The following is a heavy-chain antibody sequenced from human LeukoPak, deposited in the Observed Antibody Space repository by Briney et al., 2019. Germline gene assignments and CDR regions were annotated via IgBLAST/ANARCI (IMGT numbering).Heavy chain of an antibody. J-gene: IGHJ4*02. CDR1: GGTFSSYA. V-gene: IGHV1-69*05. Sequence: ASVKVSCKASGGTFSSYAISWVRQAPGQGLEWMGRIIPIFGTANYAQKFQGRVTITTDESTSTAYMELRSLRSDDTAVYYCARDSEWEHPRCDYWGQGTLVTVSS. D-gene: IGHD1-26*01. CDR2: IIPIFGTA. CDR3: ARDSEWEHPRCDY.